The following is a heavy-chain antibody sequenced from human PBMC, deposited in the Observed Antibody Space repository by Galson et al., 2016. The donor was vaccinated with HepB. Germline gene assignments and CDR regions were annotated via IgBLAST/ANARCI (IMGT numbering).Heavy chain of an antibody. CDR1: GFLLRIYG. V-gene: IGHV3-33*01. J-gene: IGHJ5*02. CDR3: ARDTDTSSHYSRFEP. Sequence: SLRLSCAVSGFLLRIYGVHWVRQAPGKGLEWVAVIWADGNTKFYADSVKGRFTISRDESKNTVYLQMNSVRGEDTAVYYCARDTDTSSHYSRFEPLGQGTLLTVSS. D-gene: IGHD3-3*01. CDR2: IWADGNTK.